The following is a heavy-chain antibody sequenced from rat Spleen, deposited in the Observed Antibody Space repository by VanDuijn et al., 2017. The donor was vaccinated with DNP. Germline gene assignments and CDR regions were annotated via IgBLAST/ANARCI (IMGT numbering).Heavy chain of an antibody. D-gene: IGHD1-11*01. CDR2: ISTSGSKI. J-gene: IGHJ3*01. CDR3: ATGVYGGYEDWFAY. CDR1: GFTFSDHY. V-gene: IGHV5-25*01. Sequence: EVQLVESGGGLAQPGRSLKLSCAASGFTFSDHYMAWVRQAPKKGLEWVATISTSGSKIYYPDSVKGRFTISRENANSSLQLQMNSLRPEDTATYYCATGVYGGYEDWFAYWGQGTLVTVSS.